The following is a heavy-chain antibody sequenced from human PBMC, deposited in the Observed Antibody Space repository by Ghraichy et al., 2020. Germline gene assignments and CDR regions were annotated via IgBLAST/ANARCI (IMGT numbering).Heavy chain of an antibody. D-gene: IGHD6-13*01. Sequence: SETLSLTCTVSGGSISSSSYYWGWIRQPPGKGLEWIGSIYYSGSTYYNPSLKSRVTISVDTSKNQFSLKLSSVTAADTAVYYCARAARSTSRQYYYYYYMDVWGKGTTVTVSS. V-gene: IGHV4-39*01. CDR3: ARAARSTSRQYYYYYYMDV. CDR1: GGSISSSSYY. CDR2: IYYSGST. J-gene: IGHJ6*03.